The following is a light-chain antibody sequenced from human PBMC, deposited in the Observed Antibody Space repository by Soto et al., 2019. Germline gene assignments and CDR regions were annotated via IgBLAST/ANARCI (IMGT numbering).Light chain of an antibody. V-gene: IGKV3-15*01. CDR2: GAS. CDR1: QSVSTD. Sequence: VMTQSPPTLSVSPGERATLSCRASQSVSTDLAWYQQKPGQAPRLLIYGASTRATDVPARFSGGGSGTEFTLTISSLHSEDVAIYYCQQYTDWPPITFGHGTKVDIK. CDR3: QQYTDWPPIT. J-gene: IGKJ3*01.